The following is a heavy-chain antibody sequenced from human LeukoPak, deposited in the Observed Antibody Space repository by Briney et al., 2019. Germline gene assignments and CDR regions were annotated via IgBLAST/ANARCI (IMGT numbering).Heavy chain of an antibody. J-gene: IGHJ4*02. D-gene: IGHD5-24*01. V-gene: IGHV4-39*01. Sequence: PSETPSLTCTVSGGSISSSNHYWAWIRQPPGKGLEWIGSIYYSGSTYYNPSLRSRLTMSVDTSKNQFSLRLTSVTAADTAVYYCARLGDAYNLLLDYWGQGTLVTVSS. CDR2: IYYSGST. CDR1: GGSISSSNHY. CDR3: ARLGDAYNLLLDY.